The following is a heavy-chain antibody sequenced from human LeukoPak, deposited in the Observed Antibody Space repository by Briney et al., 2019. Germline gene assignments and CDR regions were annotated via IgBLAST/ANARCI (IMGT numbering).Heavy chain of an antibody. CDR2: MNPNSGNT. D-gene: IGHD3-22*01. CDR3: ARSSGLGRFRRHDSSGYYLYYFDY. Sequence: ASVKVSCKASGYTFTSYDINWVRQATGQGLGWMGWMNPNSGNTGYAQKFQGRVTMTRNTSISTAYMELSSLRSEDTAVYYCARSSGLGRFRRHDSSGYYLYYFDYWGQGTLVTVSS. J-gene: IGHJ4*02. V-gene: IGHV1-8*02. CDR1: GYTFTSYD.